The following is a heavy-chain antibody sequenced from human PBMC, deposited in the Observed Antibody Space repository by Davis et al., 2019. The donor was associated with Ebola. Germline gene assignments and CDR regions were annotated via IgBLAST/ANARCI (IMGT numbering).Heavy chain of an antibody. Sequence: PGGSLRLSCAASGFTFSSYSMNWVRQAPGKGLEWVSYISSSSSTIYYADSVKGRFTISRDNAKNSLYLQMNSLRDEDTAVYYCARQGYSGYDTYYYYYGMDVWGQGTTVTVSS. CDR3: ARQGYSGYDTYYYYYGMDV. CDR2: ISSSSSTI. CDR1: GFTFSSYS. V-gene: IGHV3-48*02. J-gene: IGHJ6*02. D-gene: IGHD5-12*01.